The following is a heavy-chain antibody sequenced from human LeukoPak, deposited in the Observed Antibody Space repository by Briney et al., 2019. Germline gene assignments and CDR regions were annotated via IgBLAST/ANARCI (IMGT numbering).Heavy chain of an antibody. CDR3: ARAGVGGKWLVLDY. D-gene: IGHD6-19*01. J-gene: IGHJ4*02. V-gene: IGHV7-4-1*02. CDR1: GGTFTSYA. Sequence: ASVKVSCKASGGTFTSYAMNWVRQAPGQGLEWMGWINTNTGNPTYAQGFTGRFVFSLDTSVSTAYMQISSLKAEDTAVYYCARAGVGGKWLVLDYWGQGTLVTVSS. CDR2: INTNTGNP.